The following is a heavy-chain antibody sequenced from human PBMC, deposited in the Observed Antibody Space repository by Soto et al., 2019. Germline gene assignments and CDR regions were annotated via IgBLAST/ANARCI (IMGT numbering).Heavy chain of an antibody. D-gene: IGHD1-26*01. CDR2: ISRSSSTI. Sequence: EVQLVESGGGLVQPGGSLRLSCAASGFTFSSYSMNWVRQAPGKGPEWVSYISRSSSTIYYADSVKGRFTMSRDNAKNSLYLQMNRLRDEDTAVYYCARVTGATLADYWGQGTLVTVSS. J-gene: IGHJ4*02. CDR1: GFTFSSYS. V-gene: IGHV3-48*02. CDR3: ARVTGATLADY.